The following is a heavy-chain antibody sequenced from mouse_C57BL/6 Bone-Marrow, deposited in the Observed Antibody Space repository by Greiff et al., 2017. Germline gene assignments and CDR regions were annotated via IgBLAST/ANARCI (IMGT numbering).Heavy chain of an antibody. V-gene: IGHV3-6*01. D-gene: IGHD2-4*01. Sequence: EVQLVESGPGLVKPSPSLSLTCSVTGYSITSGYYWNWIRQFPGNKLEWMGYIRYDGSNNYNPSLKNRISITRDTSKNQFFLKLNSVTTEDTATYYCVSNYYDYTWFAYWGQGTLVTVSA. CDR2: IRYDGSN. J-gene: IGHJ3*01. CDR1: GYSITSGYY. CDR3: VSNYYDYTWFAY.